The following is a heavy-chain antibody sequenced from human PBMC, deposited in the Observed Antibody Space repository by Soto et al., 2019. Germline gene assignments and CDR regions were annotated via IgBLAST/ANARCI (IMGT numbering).Heavy chain of an antibody. V-gene: IGHV3-48*02. CDR1: GFTFSSYS. D-gene: IGHD3-10*01. CDR2: ISSSSSTI. CDR3: AINSFITMVRGVKYDAFDI. Sequence: PGGSLRLSCAASGFTFSSYSMNWVRQAPGKGLEWVSYISSSSSTIYYADSVKGRFTISRDNAKNSLYLQMNSLRDEDTAVYYCAINSFITMVRGVKYDAFDIWGQGTMVTVSS. J-gene: IGHJ3*02.